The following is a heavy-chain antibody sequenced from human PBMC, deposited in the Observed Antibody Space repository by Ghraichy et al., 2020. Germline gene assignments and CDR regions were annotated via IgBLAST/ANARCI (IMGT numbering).Heavy chain of an antibody. Sequence: GESLNISCSASGLTFSSHAISGVRQAPGRGLEWVSSISSFADDTCYADPGKGRFTISRDNSNNTVYLQMNSLRADDTALYYCAKLDTPGSDYVPFDSWGQGTLVTVSS. D-gene: IGHD3-10*02. CDR1: GLTFSSHA. CDR2: ISSFADDT. CDR3: AKLDTPGSDYVPFDS. V-gene: IGHV3-23*01. J-gene: IGHJ4*02.